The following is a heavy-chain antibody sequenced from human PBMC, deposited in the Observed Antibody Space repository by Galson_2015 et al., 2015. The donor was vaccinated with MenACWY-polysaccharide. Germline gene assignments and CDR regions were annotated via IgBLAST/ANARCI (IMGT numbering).Heavy chain of an antibody. Sequence: SLRLSCAASGFTFDDYAMHWVRQAPGKGLVWVSRINNGGSDRKYADSVKGRFTISRDNAKNTLYLQMNTLRVEDTAVYYCAREEWLRSVDVWGKGTTVTVSS. J-gene: IGHJ6*04. D-gene: IGHD5-12*01. CDR3: AREEWLRSVDV. CDR1: GFTFDDYA. V-gene: IGHV3-74*03. CDR2: INNGGSDR.